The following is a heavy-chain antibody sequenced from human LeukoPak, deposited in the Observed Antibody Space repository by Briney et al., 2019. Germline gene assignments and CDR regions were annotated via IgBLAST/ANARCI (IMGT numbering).Heavy chain of an antibody. CDR2: FYTSGTT. CDR3: ARGRWISGSYYNFDS. Sequence: PSETLSLTCNVSGGSINSGHYYWSWIRQSAGKGLEWIGRFYTSGTTDYNPSLKSRVTISADTSNNQFSLKLNSVTAADTAVYHCARGRWISGSYYNFDSWGQGALVTVSS. V-gene: IGHV4-61*02. CDR1: GGSINSGHYY. D-gene: IGHD1-26*01. J-gene: IGHJ4*02.